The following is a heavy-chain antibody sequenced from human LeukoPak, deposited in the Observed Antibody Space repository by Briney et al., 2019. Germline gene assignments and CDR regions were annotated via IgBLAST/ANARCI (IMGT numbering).Heavy chain of an antibody. CDR1: GGSFSGYY. D-gene: IGHD6-19*01. Sequence: SETLSLTCAVYGGSFSGYYWSWIRQPPGKGLEWIGEINHSGSTNYNPSLKSRVTISVDTSKNQFSLKLSSVTAADTAVYYCARLGLGDIAVAGNPDYWGQGTLVTVSS. CDR3: ARLGLGDIAVAGNPDY. V-gene: IGHV4-34*01. J-gene: IGHJ4*02. CDR2: INHSGST.